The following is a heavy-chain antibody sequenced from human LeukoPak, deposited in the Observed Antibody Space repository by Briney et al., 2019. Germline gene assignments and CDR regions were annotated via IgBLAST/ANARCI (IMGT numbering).Heavy chain of an antibody. Sequence: GGSLRLSCAASGFTFSSYAMSWVRQAPGKGLEWVAYISYAGTNEYYADSVKGRFTISRDNSKNTLYLQMHSLRPEDTAVYYCAKPGSGSYPQYFQHWGQGTLVTVSS. CDR3: AKPGSGSYPQYFQH. V-gene: IGHV3-30*18. CDR1: GFTFSSYA. J-gene: IGHJ1*01. CDR2: ISYAGTNE. D-gene: IGHD3-10*01.